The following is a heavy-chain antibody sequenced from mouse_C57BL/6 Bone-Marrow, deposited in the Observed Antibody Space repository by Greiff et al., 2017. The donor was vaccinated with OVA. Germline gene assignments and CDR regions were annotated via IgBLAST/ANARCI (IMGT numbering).Heavy chain of an antibody. CDR3: ATIYYYPFYVDY. V-gene: IGHV1-64*01. Sequence: QVQLQQPGAELVKPGASVKLSCKASGYTFTSYWMHWVKQRPGQGLEWIGMIHPNSGSTNYNEKFKSKATLTVDKSSSTAYMQLSSLTSEDSAVYYCATIYYYPFYVDYWGQGTTLTVSS. CDR1: GYTFTSYW. D-gene: IGHD1-1*01. CDR2: IHPNSGST. J-gene: IGHJ2*01.